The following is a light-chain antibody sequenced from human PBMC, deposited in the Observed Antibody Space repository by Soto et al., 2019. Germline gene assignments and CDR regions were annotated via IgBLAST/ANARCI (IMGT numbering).Light chain of an antibody. Sequence: DIQMTQSPSSLSASVGDRVTITCRASQSISSYLNWYQQKPGKAPKLLIYAASSLQSGVPSRFSGSGSGTDFTLTISSLQPEDFATYYCRQSYSTQLTWGGGTKVEIK. J-gene: IGKJ4*01. V-gene: IGKV1-39*01. CDR1: QSISSY. CDR2: AAS. CDR3: RQSYSTQLT.